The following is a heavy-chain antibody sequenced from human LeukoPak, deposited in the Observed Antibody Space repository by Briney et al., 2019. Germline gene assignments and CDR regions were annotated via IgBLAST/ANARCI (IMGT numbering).Heavy chain of an antibody. CDR1: GGSISSSSYY. CDR3: ARGSANYDTSGCFDY. J-gene: IGHJ4*02. CDR2: IYYSGST. V-gene: IGHV4-39*07. D-gene: IGHD3-22*01. Sequence: PSETLSLTCTVSGGSISSSSYYWGWIRQPPGKGLEWIGSIYYSGSTYYNPSLKSRVTISVDTSKNQFSQKLSSVTAADTAVYYCARGSANYDTSGCFDYWGQGTLVTVSS.